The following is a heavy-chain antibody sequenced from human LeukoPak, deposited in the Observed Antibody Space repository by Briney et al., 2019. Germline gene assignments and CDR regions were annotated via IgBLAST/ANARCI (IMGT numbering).Heavy chain of an antibody. Sequence: SETLSLTCTVSGGSISSYYWSWIRQPPGKGLECIGYVYYGGSTNYNPSLKSRVTISLDTSKSQFSLKLSSVTAADTAMYYCARLIAARLPYYYYYMDVWGKGTTVTVSS. CDR2: VYYGGST. CDR3: ARLIAARLPYYYYYMDV. CDR1: GGSISSYY. V-gene: IGHV4-59*01. J-gene: IGHJ6*03. D-gene: IGHD6-6*01.